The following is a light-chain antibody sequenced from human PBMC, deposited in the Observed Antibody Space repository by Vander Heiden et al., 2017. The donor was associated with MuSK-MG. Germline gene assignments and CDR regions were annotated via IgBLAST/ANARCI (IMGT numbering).Light chain of an antibody. CDR3: QQHGSSPSA. CDR1: QSVTSNF. Sequence: EIVLTQSPGTLSLSPGERATLSCRASQSVTSNFLAWYQQKPGQAPRLLIYGASTRGTGIPDRFSGSGSGTDFTLAISRLEPEDFAVYYCQQHGSSPSAFGQGTKVEIK. V-gene: IGKV3-20*01. CDR2: GAS. J-gene: IGKJ1*01.